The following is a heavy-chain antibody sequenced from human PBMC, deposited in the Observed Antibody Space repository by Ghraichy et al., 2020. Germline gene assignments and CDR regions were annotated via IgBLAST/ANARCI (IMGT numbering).Heavy chain of an antibody. CDR3: AKDRGEFYDILTGYSNFDY. Sequence: GGSLRLSCAASGFTFSSYAMSWVRQASGKGLEWVSGVSGSGGSTYYADSVKGRFTISRDNSKNTLYLQMNSLRAEDTAVYYCAKDRGEFYDILTGYSNFDYWGQGTLVTVSS. J-gene: IGHJ4*02. CDR1: GFTFSSYA. CDR2: VSGSGGST. D-gene: IGHD3-9*01. V-gene: IGHV3-23*01.